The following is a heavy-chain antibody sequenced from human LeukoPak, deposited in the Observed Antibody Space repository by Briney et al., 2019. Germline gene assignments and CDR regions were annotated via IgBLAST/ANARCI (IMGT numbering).Heavy chain of an antibody. V-gene: IGHV4-59*13. CDR1: GDAISSFY. CDR3: ARGYGYNSEY. D-gene: IGHD5-24*01. J-gene: IGHJ4*02. Sequence: SETLSLTCTVSGDAISSFYWNWIRQPPGKALEWIGCIHYGSTEYTPSIESRVTISVDTSKNQFSLKLTSATAADTAVYYCARGYGYNSEYWGQGIVVTVSP. CDR2: IHYGST.